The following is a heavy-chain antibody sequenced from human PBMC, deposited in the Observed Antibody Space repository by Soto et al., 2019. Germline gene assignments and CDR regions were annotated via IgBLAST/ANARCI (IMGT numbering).Heavy chain of an antibody. V-gene: IGHV3-30-3*01. CDR2: ISYDGSKK. D-gene: IGHD2-21*02. CDR3: ARDPVAYCGGDCRTFDY. Sequence: QVQLVESGVGVVRPGRSLRLYCAASGFTFSSYAMHWVRQAPGKGLEWVAVISYDGSKKYYADSVKGRFTISRDNSKNTLYLQMNSLRAEDTAVYYCARDPVAYCGGDCRTFDYWGQGTLVTVSS. J-gene: IGHJ4*02. CDR1: GFTFSSYA.